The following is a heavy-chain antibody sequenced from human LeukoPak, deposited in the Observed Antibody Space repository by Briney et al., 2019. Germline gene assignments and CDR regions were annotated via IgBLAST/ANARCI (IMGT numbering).Heavy chain of an antibody. J-gene: IGHJ4*02. D-gene: IGHD3-22*01. Sequence: GASVKVSCKASGYTFTSYYMQWVRQAPGQGLEWMGIINPSGGSTSYAQKFQGRVTMTRDTSTSTVYMELSSLRSEDTAVYYCARGGTWYYDSSGPGGFDYWGQGTLVTVCS. CDR3: ARGGTWYYDSSGPGGFDY. V-gene: IGHV1-46*01. CDR1: GYTFTSYY. CDR2: INPSGGST.